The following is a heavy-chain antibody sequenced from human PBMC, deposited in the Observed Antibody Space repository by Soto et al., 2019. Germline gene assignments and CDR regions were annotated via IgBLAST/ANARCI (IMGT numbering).Heavy chain of an antibody. V-gene: IGHV4-4*02. CDR2: IFPSGST. CDR1: GGSISSSNW. Sequence: SETLSLTCAVSGGSISSSNWWSWIRQPPGKGLEWIGDIFPSGSTNYNPSLKSRVTISVNTSKNQFSLNLNSVTAADTAVYYCARQRRDFDYWGQGSLVTVSS. D-gene: IGHD6-25*01. CDR3: ARQRRDFDY. J-gene: IGHJ4*02.